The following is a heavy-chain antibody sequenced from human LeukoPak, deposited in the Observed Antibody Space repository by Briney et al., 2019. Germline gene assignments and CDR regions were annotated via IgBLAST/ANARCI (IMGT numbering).Heavy chain of an antibody. Sequence: PSETLSLTCTVSDGSINSFYWSWIRQPPGKGLEWIGYIYYSGSTNYNPSLKSRVTISVDTSKNQFSLKLSSVTAADTAVYYCARERVVATIRTMYYFDYWGQGTLVTVSS. D-gene: IGHD5-12*01. CDR3: ARERVVATIRTMYYFDY. CDR1: DGSINSFY. J-gene: IGHJ4*02. CDR2: IYYSGST. V-gene: IGHV4-59*01.